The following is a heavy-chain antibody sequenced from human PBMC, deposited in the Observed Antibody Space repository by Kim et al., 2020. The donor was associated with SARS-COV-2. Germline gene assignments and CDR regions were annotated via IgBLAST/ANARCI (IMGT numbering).Heavy chain of an antibody. CDR1: GFNFNIFA. Sequence: GGSLRLSCAASGFNFNIFAMGWVRQAPGKGLEWVSVISGPGDRTYYPDSVKGRFTISRDNSKNTLYLQLNSLRTEDTAIYYCAKDCYEMNGYDFDWFGQGALVTVSS. J-gene: IGHJ4*02. V-gene: IGHV3-23*01. CDR3: AKDCYEMNGYDFDW. CDR2: ISGPGDRT. D-gene: IGHD5-18*01.